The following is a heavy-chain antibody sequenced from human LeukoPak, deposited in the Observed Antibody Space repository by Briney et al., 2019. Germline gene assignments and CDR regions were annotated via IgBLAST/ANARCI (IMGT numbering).Heavy chain of an antibody. CDR2: IYYSGST. V-gene: IGHV4-31*03. D-gene: IGHD3-3*01. J-gene: IGHJ4*02. CDR1: GGSISSGGYY. CDR3: ARGIVNDFWSGSPPSFDY. Sequence: SETLSLTCTVSGGSISSGGYYWSWIRQHPGKGLEWIGYIYYSGSTYYNPSLKSRVTISVDTSKNQFSLKLSSVTAADTAVYYCARGIVNDFWSGSPPSFDYWGQGTLVTVSS.